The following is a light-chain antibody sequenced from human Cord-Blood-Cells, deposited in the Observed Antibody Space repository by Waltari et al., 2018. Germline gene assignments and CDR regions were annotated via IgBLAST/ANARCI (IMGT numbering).Light chain of an antibody. CDR1: QSSSSY. J-gene: IGKJ4*01. V-gene: IGKV1-39*01. CDR3: QQSHSTPVT. Sequence: DLQMTQSPSSLSASVGDRVTITCRASQSSSSYLNWYQQKPWKAPKFLIHAASSLRSGVRSTFSGSGSATDSDLGSSKLQAEDFATGYCQQSHSTPVTFGGGTRVEIK. CDR2: AAS.